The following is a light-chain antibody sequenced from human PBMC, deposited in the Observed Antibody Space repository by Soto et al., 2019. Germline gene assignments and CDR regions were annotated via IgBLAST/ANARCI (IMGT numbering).Light chain of an antibody. CDR1: QSVSSSY. CDR2: GAS. CDR3: QHYGTSAL. Sequence: EIVLTQSPGTLSLSPGERATLSCRASQSVSSSYLAWYQQKPGQAPRLLIYGASNRATGIPDRFSVSASGTDFTLTNSRLEPEDFAVYYCQHYGTSALFGPGTKVDIK. J-gene: IGKJ3*01. V-gene: IGKV3-20*01.